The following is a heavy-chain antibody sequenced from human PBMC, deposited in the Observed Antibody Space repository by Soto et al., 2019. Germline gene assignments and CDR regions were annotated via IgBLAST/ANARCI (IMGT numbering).Heavy chain of an antibody. CDR2: IRGSGGST. CDR3: AKNGFCSGGSCYFQSFDY. Sequence: GGSLRLSCAASGFTFSSYAMSWVRQAPGKGLEWVSAIRGSGGSTYYADSVKGRFTISRDNSKNTLYLQMNSLRAEDTAVYYCAKNGFCSGGSCYFQSFDYWGQGTLVTVSS. CDR1: GFTFSSYA. J-gene: IGHJ4*02. D-gene: IGHD2-15*01. V-gene: IGHV3-23*01.